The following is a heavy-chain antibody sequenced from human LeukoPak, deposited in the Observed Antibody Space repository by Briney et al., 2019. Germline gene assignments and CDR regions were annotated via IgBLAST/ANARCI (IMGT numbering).Heavy chain of an antibody. J-gene: IGHJ4*02. V-gene: IGHV1-18*01. Sequence: ASVKVSCKASGYTFTSYGISWVRQAPGQGLEWMGWISAYNGNTNYAQKLQGRATMTTDTSTSTAYMELRSLRSDDTAVYYCARVGHRYYDFWSGYRQYYFDYWGQGTLVTVSS. D-gene: IGHD3-3*01. CDR3: ARVGHRYYDFWSGYRQYYFDY. CDR1: GYTFTSYG. CDR2: ISAYNGNT.